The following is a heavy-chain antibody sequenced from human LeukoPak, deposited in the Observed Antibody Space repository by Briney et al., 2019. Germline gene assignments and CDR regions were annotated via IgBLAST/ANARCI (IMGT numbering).Heavy chain of an antibody. CDR2: IYDSGST. D-gene: IGHD1-26*01. J-gene: IGHJ6*02. V-gene: IGHV4-59*01. CDR3: AASIVGATSPPWYYGMDV. CDR1: GGSIRSYY. Sequence: SETLSLTCTVSGGSIRSYYWSWIRQPPGKGLEWIGYIYDSGSTNYNPSLKSRVTISVDTSKNQFSLKLSSVTAADTAVYYCAASIVGATSPPWYYGMDVWGQGTTVTVSS.